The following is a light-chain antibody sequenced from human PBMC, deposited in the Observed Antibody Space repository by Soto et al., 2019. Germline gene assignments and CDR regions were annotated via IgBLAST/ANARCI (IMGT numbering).Light chain of an antibody. CDR3: QQYGSSPMYT. CDR2: GAS. CDR1: QSVSSSD. J-gene: IGKJ2*01. Sequence: EIVLTQSPGTLSLSPGERATLSCRASQSVSSSDLAWYQQTPGQAPRLLIYGASSRATGIPDRFSGSGSGTDFTLTISRLEPEDFAVYDCQQYGSSPMYTFGQGTKLEIK. V-gene: IGKV3-20*01.